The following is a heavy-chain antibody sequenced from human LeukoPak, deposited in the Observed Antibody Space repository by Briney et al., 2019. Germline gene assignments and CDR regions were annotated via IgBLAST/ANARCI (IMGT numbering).Heavy chain of an antibody. D-gene: IGHD3-22*01. J-gene: IGHJ4*02. CDR2: INHSGRT. V-gene: IGHV4-34*01. Sequence: SETLSLTCAVYGGSFSGYYWSWIRQPPGKGPEWIGEINHSGRTNYNPSLKSRVTISVDTSKNQFSLKLSSVTAADTAVYYCARAGDSSGYSDYWGQGTLVTISS. CDR1: GGSFSGYY. CDR3: ARAGDSSGYSDY.